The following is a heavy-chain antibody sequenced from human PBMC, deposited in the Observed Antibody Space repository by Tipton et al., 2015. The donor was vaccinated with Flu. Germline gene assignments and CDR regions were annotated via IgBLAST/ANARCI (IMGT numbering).Heavy chain of an antibody. CDR1: GYSISSGYY. CDR3: ARGSGYANTYFDS. CDR2: IYHSGST. Sequence: TLSLTCVVSGYSISSGYYWGWVRQPPGKGLEWIGTIYHSGSTYYNPSLKSRVTISVDTSKNQFSLKLNSVTAADPAVFYCARGSGYANTYFDSWAQGTLVTVSS. J-gene: IGHJ4*02. D-gene: IGHD6-25*01. V-gene: IGHV4-38-2*01.